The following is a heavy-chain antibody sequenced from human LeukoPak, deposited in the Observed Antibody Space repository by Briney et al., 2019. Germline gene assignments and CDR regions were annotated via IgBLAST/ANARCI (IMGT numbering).Heavy chain of an antibody. CDR3: ARFSVEAFDI. J-gene: IGHJ3*02. Sequence: VASVKVSCKASGGTFSSYAISWVRQAPGQGLEWMGGIIPIFGTANYAQKFQGRVTITADESTSTAYMELSSLRSEDTAVYYCARFSVEAFDIWGQGTMVTVSS. V-gene: IGHV1-69*13. CDR1: GGTFSSYA. CDR2: IIPIFGTA.